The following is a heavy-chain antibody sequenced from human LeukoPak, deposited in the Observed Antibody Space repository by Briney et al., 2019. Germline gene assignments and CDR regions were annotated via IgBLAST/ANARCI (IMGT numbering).Heavy chain of an antibody. D-gene: IGHD7-27*01. Sequence: GGSLRLSCAPSGFTFSSYEMNWVRQAPGKGLEWVSSISSSGSTICYADSVKGRFTISRDNAKNSLYLQMNSLRAEDTAVYYCARATNWGYAFDIWGQGTVVTVSS. V-gene: IGHV3-48*03. CDR2: ISSSGSTI. CDR3: ARATNWGYAFDI. CDR1: GFTFSSYE. J-gene: IGHJ3*02.